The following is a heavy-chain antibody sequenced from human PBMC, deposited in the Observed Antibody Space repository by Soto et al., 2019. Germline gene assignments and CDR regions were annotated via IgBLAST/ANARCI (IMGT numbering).Heavy chain of an antibody. V-gene: IGHV4-30-2*01. D-gene: IGHD5-12*01. Sequence: SETLSLTCAVSGGSISSGGYSWSWIRQPPGKGLEWIGYIYHSGSTYYNPSLKSRVTISVDRSKNQFPLKLSSVTAADTAVYYCARGGIVATILNGMDVWGQGTTVTVSS. J-gene: IGHJ6*02. CDR3: ARGGIVATILNGMDV. CDR1: GGSISSGGYS. CDR2: IYHSGST.